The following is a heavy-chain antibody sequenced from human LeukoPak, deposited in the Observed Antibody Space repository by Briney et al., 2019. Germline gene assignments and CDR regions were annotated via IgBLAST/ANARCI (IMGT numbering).Heavy chain of an antibody. Sequence: ASVKVSCKASGGTFSSYAISWVRQAPGQGLEWMGRIIPIFGTANYAQKFQGRVTITTDESTSTAYMELSSLRSEDTAVYYCARDEYYYDSSGYPGGWGQGTLVTVSS. V-gene: IGHV1-69*05. J-gene: IGHJ4*02. CDR2: IIPIFGTA. CDR3: ARDEYYYDSSGYPGG. D-gene: IGHD3-22*01. CDR1: GGTFSSYA.